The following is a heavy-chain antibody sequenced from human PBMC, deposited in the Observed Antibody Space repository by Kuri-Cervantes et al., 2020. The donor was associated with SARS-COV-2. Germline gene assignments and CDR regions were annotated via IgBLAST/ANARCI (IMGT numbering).Heavy chain of an antibody. CDR2: IRSKAYGGTT. Sequence: GESLKISCRTSGFAFGDYAMSWLRQAPGKGLEWIGFIRSKAYGGTTEYAASVKGKFSISRDDSESVVYLQMNSLQTEDTAVYYCSRGPIVPTIYPITPHFDSWGQGSLVTVSS. CDR1: GFAFGDYA. CDR3: SRGPIVPTIYPITPHFDS. J-gene: IGHJ4*02. V-gene: IGHV3-49*03. D-gene: IGHD3-3*01.